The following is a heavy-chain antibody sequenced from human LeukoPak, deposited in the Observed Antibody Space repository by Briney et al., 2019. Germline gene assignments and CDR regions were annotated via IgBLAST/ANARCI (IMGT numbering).Heavy chain of an antibody. J-gene: IGHJ4*02. Sequence: KPSETLSLTCTVSGGSVSSGSYYWSWIRQPPGKGLEWIGYIYYSRSTNYNPSLKSRVTISVDTSKNQFSLKLSSVTAADTAVYHCAREAMYSYGNNFDYWGQGTLVTVSS. CDR1: GGSVSSGSYY. CDR2: IYYSRST. CDR3: AREAMYSYGNNFDY. V-gene: IGHV4-61*01. D-gene: IGHD5-18*01.